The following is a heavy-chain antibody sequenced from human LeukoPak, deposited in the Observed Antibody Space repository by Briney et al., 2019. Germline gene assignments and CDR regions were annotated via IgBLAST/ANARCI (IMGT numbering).Heavy chain of an antibody. CDR1: GFTFSNHG. CDR2: VSPPGGGT. CDR3: AHYDSSGPS. J-gene: IGHJ4*02. Sequence: PGGSLRLSCAASGFTFSNHGMNWVRQAPGKGLEWLSGVSPPGGGTYYADSVKGRFTISRDNSKNTLYLQMNSLRAEDTAVYYCAHYDSSGPSWGQGTLVTVSS. D-gene: IGHD3-22*01. V-gene: IGHV3-23*01.